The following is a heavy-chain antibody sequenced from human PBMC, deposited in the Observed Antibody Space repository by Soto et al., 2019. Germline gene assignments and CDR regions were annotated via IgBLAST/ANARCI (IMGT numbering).Heavy chain of an antibody. D-gene: IGHD6-19*01. CDR2: IKQDGSEK. CDR1: VFTFSSYW. J-gene: IGHJ4*02. V-gene: IGHV3-7*01. Sequence: GSLRLSCAASVFTFSSYWMSWVRQAPGKGLEWVANIKQDGSEKYYVDSVKGRFTISRDNAKNSLYLQMNSLRAEDTAVYYCARDFIAVAGTEGFDYWGQGTLVTVSS. CDR3: ARDFIAVAGTEGFDY.